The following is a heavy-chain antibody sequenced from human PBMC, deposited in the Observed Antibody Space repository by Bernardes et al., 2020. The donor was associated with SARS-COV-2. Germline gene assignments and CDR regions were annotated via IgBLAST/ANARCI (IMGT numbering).Heavy chain of an antibody. Sequence: SETLSLTRTVSGGSIYNFYWSWVRQPPGKGLEWIGYIYYSGYTRYNPSLKSRVSISVDTSKNQFSLKLSSVTAADTAVYYCARDRIVGVLDGAFDIWGPGTMVTVSS. CDR2: IYYSGYT. CDR3: ARDRIVGVLDGAFDI. D-gene: IGHD1-26*01. CDR1: GGSIYNFY. J-gene: IGHJ3*02. V-gene: IGHV4-59*01.